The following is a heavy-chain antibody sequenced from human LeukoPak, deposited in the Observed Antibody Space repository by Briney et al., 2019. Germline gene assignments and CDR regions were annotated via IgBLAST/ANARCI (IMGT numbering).Heavy chain of an antibody. V-gene: IGHV1-69*05. D-gene: IGHD3-3*01. J-gene: IGHJ4*02. CDR3: GRDLTYDFWSGYPS. CDR1: GGTFSSYA. CDR2: IIAIFGTA. Sequence: ASVKVSCKASGGTFSSYAISWVQQAPGQGLEWMGGIIAIFGTANYAQKFQGRVAITTDESTSTAYMELSSLRSEDTAVYYCGRDLTYDFWSGYPSWGQGTLVTVSS.